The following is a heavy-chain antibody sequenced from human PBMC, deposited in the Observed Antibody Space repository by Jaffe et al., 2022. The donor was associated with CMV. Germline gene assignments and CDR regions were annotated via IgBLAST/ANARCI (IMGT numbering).Heavy chain of an antibody. D-gene: IGHD2-15*01. CDR2: IIPILGIA. CDR1: GGTFSSYA. Sequence: QVQLVQSGAEVKKPGSSVKVSCKASGGTFSSYAISWVRQAPGQGLEWMGRIIPILGIANYAQKFQGRVTITADKSTSTAYMELSSLRSEDTAVYYCARDSNLPDRYCSGGSCYRESYYYYYMDVWGKGTTVTVSS. CDR3: ARDSNLPDRYCSGGSCYRESYYYYYMDV. J-gene: IGHJ6*03. V-gene: IGHV1-69*09.